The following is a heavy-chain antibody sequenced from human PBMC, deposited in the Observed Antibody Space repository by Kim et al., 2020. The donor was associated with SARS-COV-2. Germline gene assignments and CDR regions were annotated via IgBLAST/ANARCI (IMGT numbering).Heavy chain of an antibody. Sequence: GGSLRLSCAASGFTFSSYGMHWVRQAPDKGLEWVAVIWYDGSNKYYADSVKGRFTISRDNSKNTLYVQMNSLRAEDTAVYYCAKDRLVGAAAGTNPYYYYYGMDVWGQGTTVTVSS. D-gene: IGHD6-13*01. CDR3: AKDRLVGAAAGTNPYYYYYGMDV. CDR2: IWYDGSNK. CDR1: GFTFSSYG. J-gene: IGHJ6*02. V-gene: IGHV3-33*06.